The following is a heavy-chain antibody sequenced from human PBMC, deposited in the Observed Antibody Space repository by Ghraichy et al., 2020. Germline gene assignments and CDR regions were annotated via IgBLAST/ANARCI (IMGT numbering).Heavy chain of an antibody. CDR1: GFTFSSYA. CDR2: ISGSGGST. J-gene: IGHJ4*02. D-gene: IGHD1-26*01. CDR3: ASCIVGATSPFDY. Sequence: GESLNISCAASGFTFSSYAMSWVRQAPGKGLEWVSAISGSGGSTYYADSVKGRFTTSRDNSKNTLYLQMNSLRAEDTAVYYCASCIVGATSPFDYWGQGTLVTVSS. V-gene: IGHV3-23*01.